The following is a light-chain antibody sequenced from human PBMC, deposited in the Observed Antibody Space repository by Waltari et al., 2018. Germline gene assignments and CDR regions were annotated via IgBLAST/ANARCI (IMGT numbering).Light chain of an antibody. V-gene: IGKV4-1*01. Sequence: DIVMTQSPDSLTVSLGERATINCRSSQSVSYYSNNKNYLAWYRQKPGQPPKLLISWASTRESGVPDRFSGSGSGTDFTLTISSLQAEDVAVYYCQQYYSTHPTFGQGTKVEIK. CDR3: QQYYSTHPT. CDR1: QSVSYYSNNKNY. J-gene: IGKJ1*01. CDR2: WAS.